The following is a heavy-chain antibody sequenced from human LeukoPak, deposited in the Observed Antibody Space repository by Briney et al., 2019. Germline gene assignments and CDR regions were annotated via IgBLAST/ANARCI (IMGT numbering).Heavy chain of an antibody. D-gene: IGHD4-17*01. CDR1: GGSISSGGYS. J-gene: IGHJ2*01. Sequence: SQTLSLTCAVSGGSISSGGYSWSWVRQPPGKGLEWIGYIYHSGSTYYNPSLKSRVTISVDRSKNQFSLKLSSVTAADTAVYYFACSYGDYDSYFDLWGRGTLVTVSS. CDR3: ACSYGDYDSYFDL. V-gene: IGHV4-30-2*01. CDR2: IYHSGST.